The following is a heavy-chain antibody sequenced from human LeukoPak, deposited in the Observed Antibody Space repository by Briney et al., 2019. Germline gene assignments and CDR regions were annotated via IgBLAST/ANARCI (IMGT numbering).Heavy chain of an antibody. CDR3: ARVGSGWYGTDAFDI. D-gene: IGHD6-19*01. J-gene: IGHJ3*02. CDR1: GFTFSSYA. Sequence: GGSLRLSCAASGFTFSSYAMNWVRQAPGKGLEWVAVISYDGSNKYYADSVKGRFTISRDNSKNTLYLQMNSLRAEDTAVYYCARVGSGWYGTDAFDIWGQGTMVTVSS. V-gene: IGHV3-30-3*01. CDR2: ISYDGSNK.